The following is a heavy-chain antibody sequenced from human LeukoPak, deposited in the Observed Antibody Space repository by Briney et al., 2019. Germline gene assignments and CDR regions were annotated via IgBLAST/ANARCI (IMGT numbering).Heavy chain of an antibody. CDR2: ISSSSSYI. J-gene: IGHJ3*02. Sequence: GGSLRLSCAASGFTFSSYSMNWVRQAPGKGLEWVSSISSSSSYIYYADSVKGRFTISRDNAKNSLYLQMNSRRAEDTAVYYCARISGGDAFDIWGQGTMVTVSS. D-gene: IGHD1-26*01. V-gene: IGHV3-21*01. CDR1: GFTFSSYS. CDR3: ARISGGDAFDI.